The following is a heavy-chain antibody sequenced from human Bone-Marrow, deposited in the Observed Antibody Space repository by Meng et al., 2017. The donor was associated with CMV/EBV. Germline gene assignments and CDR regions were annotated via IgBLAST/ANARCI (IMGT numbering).Heavy chain of an antibody. Sequence: GSLRLSCTVPGGSISSYYWSWIRQPPGKGLEWIGYIYYSGSTNYNPSLKSRVTISVDTSKNQFSLKLSSVTAADTAVYYCARAKGSGWYEVDYYYGMDVWGQGTTVTVSS. J-gene: IGHJ6*02. CDR3: ARAKGSGWYEVDYYYGMDV. CDR2: IYYSGST. D-gene: IGHD6-19*01. V-gene: IGHV4-59*01. CDR1: GGSISSYY.